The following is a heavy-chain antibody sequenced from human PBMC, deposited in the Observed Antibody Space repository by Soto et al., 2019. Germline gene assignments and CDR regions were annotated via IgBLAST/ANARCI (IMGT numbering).Heavy chain of an antibody. CDR2: IYSGGDT. J-gene: IGHJ4*02. CDR1: GFTFSGYA. Sequence: GESLKISCAASGFTFSGYAMSWVRQAPGKGLEWVSVIYSGGDTHYADSVKGRFTISRDNSKNTLYLQMNSLRAEDTAVYYCARAFIRVAGYFDYWGQGTLVTVSS. CDR3: ARAFIRVAGYFDY. D-gene: IGHD6-19*01. V-gene: IGHV3-66*01.